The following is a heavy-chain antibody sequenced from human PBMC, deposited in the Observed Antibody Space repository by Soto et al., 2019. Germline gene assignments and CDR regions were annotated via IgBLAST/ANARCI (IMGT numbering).Heavy chain of an antibody. D-gene: IGHD3-16*01. CDR2: IIPIFGTA. CDR3: ARGAAGGRLGLVYYGMDV. J-gene: IGHJ6*02. V-gene: IGHV1-69*06. CDR1: GGTFSSYA. Sequence: ASVKVSCKASGGTFSSYAISWVRQAPGQGLEWMGGIIPIFGTANYAQKFQGRVTITADKSTSTAYMELSSLRSEDTAVYYCARGAAGGRLGLVYYGMDVWGQGTTVTVSS.